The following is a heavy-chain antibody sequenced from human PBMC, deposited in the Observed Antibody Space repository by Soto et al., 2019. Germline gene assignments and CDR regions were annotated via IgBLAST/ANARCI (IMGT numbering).Heavy chain of an antibody. CDR3: AREGLAQIALDDAFER. Sequence: PSETLSLTCTVSGGSISSYYWSWIRQPAGKGLEWIGRIYTSGSTNYNPSLKSRVTMSVDTSKNQFSLKLSSVTAADTAVYYCAREGLAQIALDDAFERWGQRKMVTVS. CDR1: GGSISSYY. J-gene: IGHJ3*02. CDR2: IYTSGST. V-gene: IGHV4-4*07. D-gene: IGHD3-3*01.